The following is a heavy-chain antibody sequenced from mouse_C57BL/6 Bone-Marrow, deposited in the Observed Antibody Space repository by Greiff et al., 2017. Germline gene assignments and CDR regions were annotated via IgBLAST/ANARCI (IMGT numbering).Heavy chain of an antibody. V-gene: IGHV1-15*01. CDR3: TRRDTTVVAPQCLYFDV. CDR1: GYTFTDYE. D-gene: IGHD1-1*01. CDR2: IDPETGGT. Sequence: VQLQQSGAELVRPGASVTLSCKASGYTFTDYEMHWVKQTPVHGLEWIGAIDPETGGTAYNQKFKGKAILTADKSSSTAYMELRSLTSADSAVYYCTRRDTTVVAPQCLYFDVWGTGTTVTVSS. J-gene: IGHJ1*03.